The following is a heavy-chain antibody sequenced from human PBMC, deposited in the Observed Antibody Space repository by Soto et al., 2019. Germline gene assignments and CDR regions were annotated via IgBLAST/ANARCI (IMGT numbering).Heavy chain of an antibody. Sequence: QVQLVQSGAEVKKPGASVKVSCKASGYTFTSYDIKWVRQATGQGLEWMGWMNPSTGSTGFAQKFQGRVTMISNTSISTAYLELSSRTSETTAVYYCARGRLVAGTVDYWGQGTLVTVSS. CDR3: ARGRLVAGTVDY. CDR2: MNPSTGST. V-gene: IGHV1-8*01. J-gene: IGHJ4*02. CDR1: GYTFTSYD. D-gene: IGHD6-19*01.